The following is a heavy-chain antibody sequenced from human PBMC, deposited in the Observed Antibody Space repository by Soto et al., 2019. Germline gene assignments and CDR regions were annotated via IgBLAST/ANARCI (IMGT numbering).Heavy chain of an antibody. CDR2: IYYSGST. D-gene: IGHD4-4*01. V-gene: IGHV4-59*08. CDR3: ARGRTVTTVMYYFDY. CDR1: GGSISTYY. Sequence: SETLSLTCTVSGGSISTYYWSWIRQPPGKGLEWIGYIYYSGSTNYNPSLKSRVTISVDTSKNQFSLTLSSVTAADTAVYYCARGRTVTTVMYYFDYWGQGSLVIVSS. J-gene: IGHJ4*02.